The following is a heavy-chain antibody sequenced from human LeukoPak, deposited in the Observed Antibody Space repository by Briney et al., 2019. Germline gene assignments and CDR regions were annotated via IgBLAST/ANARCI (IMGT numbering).Heavy chain of an antibody. CDR2: ISYDGSNK. J-gene: IGHJ4*02. Sequence: PGGSLRLSCAASGFNFSSYGMHWVRQAPGKGLEWVAVISYDGSNKYYADSVKGRFTISRDNSKNTLYRQMNRLRAEDTAVYYCAKDYRSGYYYVDYWGQGTLVNVSS. V-gene: IGHV3-30*18. D-gene: IGHD3-22*01. CDR1: GFNFSSYG. CDR3: AKDYRSGYYYVDY.